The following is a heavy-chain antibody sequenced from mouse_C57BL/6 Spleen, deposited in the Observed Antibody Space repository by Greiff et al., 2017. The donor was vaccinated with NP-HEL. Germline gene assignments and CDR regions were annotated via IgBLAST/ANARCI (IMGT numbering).Heavy chain of an antibody. J-gene: IGHJ1*03. Sequence: QVQLQQPGAELVKPGASVKLSCKASGYTFTSYWMQWVKQRPGQGLEWIGEIDPSDSYTNYNQKFKGKATLTVDPSSSTAYMQLSSLTSEDSAVYYCARDIYYYGSSYRYFDVWGTGTTVTVSS. V-gene: IGHV1-50*01. CDR3: ARDIYYYGSSYRYFDV. D-gene: IGHD1-1*01. CDR1: GYTFTSYW. CDR2: IDPSDSYT.